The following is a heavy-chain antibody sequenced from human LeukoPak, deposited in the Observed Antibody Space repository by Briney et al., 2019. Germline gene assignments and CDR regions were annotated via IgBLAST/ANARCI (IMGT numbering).Heavy chain of an antibody. Sequence: GGSLRLSCAASGFTVSSNYMSWVRQAPGKGLEWVSVISGSGGSTYYADPVKGRFTISRDNSKNTLYLQMNSLRAEDTAVYYCAKDDSLHYFDYWGQGTLVTVSS. V-gene: IGHV3-23*01. CDR1: GFTVSSNY. D-gene: IGHD2-21*01. CDR2: ISGSGGST. J-gene: IGHJ4*02. CDR3: AKDDSLHYFDY.